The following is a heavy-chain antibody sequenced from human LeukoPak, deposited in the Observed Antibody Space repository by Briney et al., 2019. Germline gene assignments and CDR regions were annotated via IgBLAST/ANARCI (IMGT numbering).Heavy chain of an antibody. J-gene: IGHJ4*02. CDR1: GGSITSSY. V-gene: IGHV4-59*08. CDR2: VYHTGNT. CDR3: ARHPFSNPSDL. Sequence: SETLSLTCTVSGGSITSSYWSWIRRPPGKGLEWIGYVYHTGNTDYNPSLRSRVTISLDTSKSHFILNLSSVTAADTAVYYCARHPFSNPSDLWGRGTLVTVSS.